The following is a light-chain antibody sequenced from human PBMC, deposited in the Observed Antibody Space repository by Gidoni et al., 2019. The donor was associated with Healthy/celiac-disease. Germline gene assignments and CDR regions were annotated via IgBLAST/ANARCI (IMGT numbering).Light chain of an antibody. Sequence: IQMTPSPSSLSSSVGDSVIITCRQAPKLLIYAASSMQSGVPSRFSGSGSGTDFTLTISSLQPEDFATYYCQQSYSTPPWTFGQGTKVEIK. CDR3: QQSYSTPPWT. J-gene: IGKJ1*01. CDR2: AAS. V-gene: IGKV1-39*01.